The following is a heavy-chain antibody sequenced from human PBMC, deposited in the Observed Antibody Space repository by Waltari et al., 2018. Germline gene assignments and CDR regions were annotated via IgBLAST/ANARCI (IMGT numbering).Heavy chain of an antibody. CDR2: FIPIFGTA. Sequence: QVQLVQSGAEVKKPGSSVKVSCKASGGTFSSYAISWVRQAPGQGLEWMGRFIPIFGTANYAQKFQGRVTITADKSTSTAYMELSSLRSEDTAVYYCARDHDGGYDWYYYGMDVWGQGTTVTVSS. J-gene: IGHJ6*02. CDR1: GGTFSSYA. CDR3: ARDHDGGYDWYYYGMDV. D-gene: IGHD5-12*01. V-gene: IGHV1-69*08.